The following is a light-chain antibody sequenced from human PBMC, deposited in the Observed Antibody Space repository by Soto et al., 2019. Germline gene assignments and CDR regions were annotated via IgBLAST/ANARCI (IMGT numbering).Light chain of an antibody. CDR2: KAS. CDR1: QSISSW. J-gene: IGKJ1*01. Sequence: DIPMTQSPCTLSASVRDIVTITCRASQSISSWLAWYQQKPGKAPKLLIYKASSFDSGVPSRFSGSGYGTELTLTISSLQSDDPATYYYHQYNSFPTVGQGTKVEI. V-gene: IGKV1-5*03. CDR3: HQYNSFPT.